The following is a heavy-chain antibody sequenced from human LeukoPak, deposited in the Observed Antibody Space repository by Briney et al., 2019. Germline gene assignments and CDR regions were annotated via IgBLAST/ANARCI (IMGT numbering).Heavy chain of an antibody. CDR2: IYPGDSDT. CDR1: GYSFNSYW. CDR3: ARLGWVNMVRGVINYFDY. J-gene: IGHJ4*02. D-gene: IGHD3-10*01. Sequence: GESLKISCKGSGYSFNSYWIGWVRQMPGKGLEWIGIIYPGDSDTRYSPSFQGQVTSSADKSISTAYPQWSSLKASETGMYYCARLGWVNMVRGVINYFDYWGQGTLVTVSS. V-gene: IGHV5-51*01.